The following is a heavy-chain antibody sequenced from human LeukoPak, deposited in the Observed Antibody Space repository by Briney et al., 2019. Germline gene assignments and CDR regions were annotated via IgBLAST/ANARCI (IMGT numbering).Heavy chain of an antibody. Sequence: GGSLRLSCAASGFTFSSYAMHWVRQAPGKGLEWVAVISYDGSNKYYADSVKGRFTISRDNSKNTLYLQMNSLRAEDTAVYYCARSVVTTTVGLDAFDIWGQGTMVTVSS. J-gene: IGHJ3*02. CDR2: ISYDGSNK. CDR1: GFTFSSYA. V-gene: IGHV3-30-3*01. D-gene: IGHD4-23*01. CDR3: ARSVVTTTVGLDAFDI.